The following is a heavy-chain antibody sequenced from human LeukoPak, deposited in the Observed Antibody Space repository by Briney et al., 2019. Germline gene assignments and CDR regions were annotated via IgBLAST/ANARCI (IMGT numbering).Heavy chain of an antibody. CDR2: IVVGSGNT. CDR1: GFTFTSSA. CDR3: AAEPSAYYYDSSGYVY. J-gene: IGHJ4*02. Sequence: SVKVSCKASGFTFTSSAMQWVRQARGQRLEWIGWIVVGSGNTNYAQKFQERVTITRDMSTSTAYMELSSLRSEDMAVYYCAAEPSAYYYDSSGYVYWGQGTLVTVSS. D-gene: IGHD3-22*01. V-gene: IGHV1-58*02.